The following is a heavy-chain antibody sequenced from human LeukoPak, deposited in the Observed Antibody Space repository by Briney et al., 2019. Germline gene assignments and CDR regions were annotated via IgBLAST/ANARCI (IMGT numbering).Heavy chain of an antibody. CDR2: IYYSGSTYYNPSLNT. Sequence: NSSETLSLTCTVSGGSISSSRYYWGWIRQPPEKGLEWIGSIYYSGSTYYNPSLNTYYNPSLKSRVTFSVDTSKNQFSLQLSSVTAADTALYYCARGPWFDPWGQGTLVTVSS. V-gene: IGHV4-39*07. CDR3: ARGPWFDP. CDR1: GGSISSSRYY. J-gene: IGHJ5*02.